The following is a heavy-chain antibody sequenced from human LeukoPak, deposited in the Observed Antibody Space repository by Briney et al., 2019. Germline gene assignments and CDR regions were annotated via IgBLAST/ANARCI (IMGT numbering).Heavy chain of an antibody. CDR1: GFTFSHYA. J-gene: IGHJ4*02. D-gene: IGHD1-26*01. CDR3: AKDGNSGSPYYFDY. Sequence: PGGSLRLSCAASGFTFSHYAMSWVRQAPGKGLEWASTISGSGSATYYADSVKGRFTISRDNSKNTLYLHMNSLRAEDTAVYYCAKDGNSGSPYYFDYWGQGTLVTVSS. CDR2: ISGSGSAT. V-gene: IGHV3-23*01.